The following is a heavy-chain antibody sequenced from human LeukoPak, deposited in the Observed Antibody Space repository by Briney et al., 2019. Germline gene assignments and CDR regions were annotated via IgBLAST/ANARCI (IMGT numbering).Heavy chain of an antibody. CDR1: GGSFSSSSYY. Sequence: SETLSLTCSVSGGSFSSSSYYWGWIRQPPGKGLEWIGSVHYSGSTYYNSSLKSRVTISVDTPKNQFSLKLNSVTAAETAVYYCARLRSLHFDYWGQGTLVTVSS. J-gene: IGHJ4*02. V-gene: IGHV4-39*01. CDR2: VHYSGST. CDR3: ARLRSLHFDY.